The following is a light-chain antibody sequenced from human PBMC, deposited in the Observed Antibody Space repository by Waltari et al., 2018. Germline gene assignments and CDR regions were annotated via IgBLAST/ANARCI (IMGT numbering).Light chain of an antibody. Sequence: IQVIHSPSTLSASVGATVTISCRVSHRINIWLAWYQQKPGKAPKLLIKKASTLEDGVPSRFSGSGSGTEFTLTIKSLQPDDFGTYFCQQFDTDVTFGQGTKVEI. CDR1: HRINIW. V-gene: IGKV1-5*01. CDR3: QQFDTDVT. CDR2: KAS. J-gene: IGKJ2*01.